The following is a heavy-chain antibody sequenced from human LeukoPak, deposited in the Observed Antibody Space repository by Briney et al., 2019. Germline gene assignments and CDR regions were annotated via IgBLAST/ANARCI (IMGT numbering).Heavy chain of an antibody. V-gene: IGHV3-23*01. CDR2: ISDSGGST. J-gene: IGHJ4*02. CDR1: GFTFSSYA. D-gene: IGHD2-2*01. Sequence: GGSLRLSCAASGFTFSSYAMSWVRQAPGKGLEWVSAISDSGGSTYCADSVKGRFTISRDNSKNTVYLQMNSLRAEDTAVYYCAKDRRGCSSTSCYYQFDYWGQGTLVTVSS. CDR3: AKDRRGCSSTSCYYQFDY.